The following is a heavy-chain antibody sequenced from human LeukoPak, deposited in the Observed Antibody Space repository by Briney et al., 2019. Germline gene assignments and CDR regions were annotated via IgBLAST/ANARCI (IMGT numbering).Heavy chain of an antibody. V-gene: IGHV3-21*01. CDR1: TFTFSSYN. CDR2: ISSSGTYI. Sequence: GGSLRLSCAASTFTFSSYNMNWVRQAPGKGLEWVSSISSSGTYIYYRDSVKGRFTISRDNAENSVYLQMNSLRVEDTAIYYCARDRGSYRPIDYWGQGTVVTVSS. D-gene: IGHD1-26*01. CDR3: ARDRGSYRPIDY. J-gene: IGHJ4*02.